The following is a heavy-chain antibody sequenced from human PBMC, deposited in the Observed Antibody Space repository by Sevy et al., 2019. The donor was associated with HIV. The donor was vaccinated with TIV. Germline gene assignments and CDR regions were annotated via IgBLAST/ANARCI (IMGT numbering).Heavy chain of an antibody. Sequence: ASVKVSCKVSGYTLSKLSMHWVRQAPGKGLEWMGGFHEDGESMYAQKFQGRVTMTEDTSTDTAYMELSSLRSGDTAVYYCATDIVVGRDYWGQGTLVTVSS. CDR1: GYTLSKLS. CDR2: FHEDGES. D-gene: IGHD2-2*01. J-gene: IGHJ4*02. V-gene: IGHV1-24*01. CDR3: ATDIVVGRDY.